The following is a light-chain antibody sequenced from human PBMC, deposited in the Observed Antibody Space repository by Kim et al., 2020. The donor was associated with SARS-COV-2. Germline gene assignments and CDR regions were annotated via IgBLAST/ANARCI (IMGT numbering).Light chain of an antibody. Sequence: SYELTQPPSVSVSPGQTATITCSGDKLGHRFASWYQHRPGQSPVLLIYQDSKRPSGIPERFSGSNSGNTATLTISGTQALDEADYYCQVWDDFSYVVFGGGTNLTVL. J-gene: IGLJ2*01. CDR1: KLGHRF. V-gene: IGLV3-1*01. CDR2: QDS. CDR3: QVWDDFSYVV.